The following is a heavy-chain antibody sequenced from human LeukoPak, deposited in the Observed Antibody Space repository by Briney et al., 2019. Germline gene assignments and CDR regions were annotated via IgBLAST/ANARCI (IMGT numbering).Heavy chain of an antibody. Sequence: SETLSHTCTVYGGSICRYYWCWIRQSPGEGRGRVWYIYYSGRTNYNPSLKSRVTISVDTSKNQFSLKLSSVTAADTAVYYCARRYCSSTSCYYFDYWGQGTLVTVSS. CDR3: ARRYCSSTSCYYFDY. CDR2: IYYSGRT. V-gene: IGHV4-59*08. D-gene: IGHD2-2*01. CDR1: GGSICRYY. J-gene: IGHJ4*02.